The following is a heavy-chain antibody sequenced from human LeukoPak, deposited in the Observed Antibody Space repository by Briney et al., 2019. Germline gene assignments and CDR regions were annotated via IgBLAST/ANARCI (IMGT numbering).Heavy chain of an antibody. D-gene: IGHD2-8*01. V-gene: IGHV4-39*01. CDR2: IYYSGST. J-gene: IGHJ5*02. CDR1: GGSISSSSYY. CDR3: AGHSWDIVLMVYVNWFAP. Sequence: SETLSLTCTVSGGSISSSSYYWGWIRQPPGKGLEWIGSIYYSGSTYYNPSLKSRVTISVDTSKNQFSLKLSSVTAADTAVYYCAGHSWDIVLMVYVNWFAPWGQGTLVTVSS.